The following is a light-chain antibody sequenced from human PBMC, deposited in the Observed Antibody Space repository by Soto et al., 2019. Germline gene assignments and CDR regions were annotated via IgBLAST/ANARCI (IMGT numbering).Light chain of an antibody. CDR1: QSVSSY. V-gene: IGKV3-11*01. Sequence: EIVLTQSPGTLSLSPGDRATLSCRASQSVSSYLAWYQQKPGQAPRLLIYDASNRATGIPARFSGSRSGTDFTLTISSLEPEDFAVYYCQHRSDFPLTFGGGTKVEI. CDR2: DAS. J-gene: IGKJ4*01. CDR3: QHRSDFPLT.